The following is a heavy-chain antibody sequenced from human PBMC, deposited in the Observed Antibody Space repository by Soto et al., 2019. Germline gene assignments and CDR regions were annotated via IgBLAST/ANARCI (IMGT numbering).Heavy chain of an antibody. D-gene: IGHD2-21*02. CDR2: IDPSDSYT. Sequence: PGESLKISCKGSGYSFTTYWISWVRQMPGKGLEWMGRIDPSDSYTNYSPSFQGHVTISADKSLSTAYLQWSSLRAEDTAVYYCARGGDWRRLDYWGQGTLVTVSS. CDR3: ARGGDWRRLDY. V-gene: IGHV5-10-1*01. CDR1: GYSFTTYW. J-gene: IGHJ4*02.